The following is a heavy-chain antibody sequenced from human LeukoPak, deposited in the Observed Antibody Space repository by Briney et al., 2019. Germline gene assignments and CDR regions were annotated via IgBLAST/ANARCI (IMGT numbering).Heavy chain of an antibody. CDR2: IYYSGST. D-gene: IGHD3-22*01. Sequence: SETLSFTCTVSGGSISSGGYYWSWIRQLPGKGLEWIGYIYYSGSTYCNPSLKSRVTISVDTSKNQFSLKLSSVTAADTAVYYCARLYYYDTSGYSGAFDIWGQGTMVTVSS. J-gene: IGHJ3*02. CDR1: GGSISSGGYY. CDR3: ARLYYYDTSGYSGAFDI. V-gene: IGHV4-31*03.